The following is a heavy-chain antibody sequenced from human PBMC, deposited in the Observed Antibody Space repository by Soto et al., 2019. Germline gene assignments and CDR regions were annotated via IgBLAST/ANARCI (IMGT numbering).Heavy chain of an antibody. CDR3: ARDYYMDV. CDR2: FDPEDGST. V-gene: IGHV1-24*01. Sequence: ASVKVSCTVSGYTLTELSMHWVRQAPGKGLEWMGGFDPEDGSTSYAQKFQGRVTMTRDTSTSTVYMELSSLRSEDTAVYYCARDYYMDVWGKGTTVTVSS. J-gene: IGHJ6*03. CDR1: GYTLTELS.